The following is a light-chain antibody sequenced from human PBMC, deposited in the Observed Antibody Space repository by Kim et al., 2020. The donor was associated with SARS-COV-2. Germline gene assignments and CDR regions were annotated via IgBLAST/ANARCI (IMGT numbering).Light chain of an antibody. CDR3: QKYNTAPWT. CDR1: RGIHNY. J-gene: IGKJ1*01. Sequence: SASVGDRVTITCRASRGIHNYLAWYQQKPGKVPKLLIYAASTLHSGVPSRFSGSGSGTDFTLIISSLQPEDVATYYCQKYNTAPWTFGQGTKLEIK. V-gene: IGKV1-27*01. CDR2: AAS.